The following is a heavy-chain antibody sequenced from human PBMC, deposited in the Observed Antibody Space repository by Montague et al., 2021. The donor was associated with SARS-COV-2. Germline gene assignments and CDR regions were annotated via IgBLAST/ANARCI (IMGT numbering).Heavy chain of an antibody. J-gene: IGHJ3*02. D-gene: IGHD4-23*01. V-gene: IGHV4-39*01. CDR2: IYYSGST. CDR3: ARLRGDYGGTYDAFDI. Sequence: SETLSLTCTVSGGSISSRSYYWGWIRQPPGKGLEWIGSIYYSGSTYYNPSLKSRVTISVDTSKNQFSLKLSSVTAADTAVYYCARLRGDYGGTYDAFDIWGQGTMVTVSS. CDR1: GGSISSRSYY.